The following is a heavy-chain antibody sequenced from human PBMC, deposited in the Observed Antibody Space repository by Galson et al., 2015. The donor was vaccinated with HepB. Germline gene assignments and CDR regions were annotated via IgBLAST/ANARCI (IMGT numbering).Heavy chain of an antibody. CDR2: INHSGST. CDR1: GGSFSGYY. CDR3: ARGGYSYGSYWYFDL. D-gene: IGHD5-18*01. Sequence: ETLSLTCAVYGGSFSGYYWSWIRQPPGKGLEWIGEINHSGSTNYNPSLKSRVTISVDTSKNQFSLKLSSVTAADTAVYYCARGGYSYGSYWYFDLWGRGTLVTVSS. J-gene: IGHJ2*01. V-gene: IGHV4-34*01.